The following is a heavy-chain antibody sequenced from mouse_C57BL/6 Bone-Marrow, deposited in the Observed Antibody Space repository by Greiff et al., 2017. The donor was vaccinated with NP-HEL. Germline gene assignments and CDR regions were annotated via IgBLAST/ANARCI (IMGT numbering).Heavy chain of an antibody. V-gene: IGHV1-15*01. J-gene: IGHJ1*03. Sequence: QVQLKESGAELVRPGASVTLSCKASGYTFTDYEMHWVKQTPVHGLEWIGAIDPETGGTAYNQKFKGKAILTADKSSSTAYMELRSLTSEDAAVYYCTVTTGGDLYFDVWGTGTTVTVSS. CDR2: IDPETGGT. CDR3: TVTTGGDLYFDV. CDR1: GYTFTDYE. D-gene: IGHD2-12*01.